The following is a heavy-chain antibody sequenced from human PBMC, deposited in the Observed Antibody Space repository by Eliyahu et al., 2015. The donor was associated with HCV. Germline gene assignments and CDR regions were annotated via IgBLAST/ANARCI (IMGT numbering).Heavy chain of an antibody. CDR2: IYPTSGGS. CDR3: AISSYGYNNWFDP. V-gene: IGHV1-2*02. CDR1: GYXPTDYY. J-gene: IGHJ5*02. D-gene: IGHD5-18*01. Sequence: QVQLVQSGAEVKKPGASVKVSCXASGYXPTDYYMHWVRQTPGQGLEWMGWIYPTSGGSNYAQNFQGRVTMTRGTSISTAYMELNSLRSDDTAVYYCAISSYGYNNWFDPWGQGTLVTVSS.